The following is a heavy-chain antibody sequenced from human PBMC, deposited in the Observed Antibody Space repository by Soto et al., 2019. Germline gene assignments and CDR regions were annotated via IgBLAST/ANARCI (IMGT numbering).Heavy chain of an antibody. CDR3: ARGAAAGIYYYYGMDV. Sequence: EVQLVESGGGLVQPGGSLRLSCAASGFTFSSYDMHWVRQATGKGLEWVSAIGTAGDTYYPGSVKGRFTISRENAKNSLYLQMNILRAGDTAVYYCARGAAAGIYYYYGMDVWGQGTTVTVSS. J-gene: IGHJ6*02. CDR1: GFTFSSYD. V-gene: IGHV3-13*01. CDR2: IGTAGDT. D-gene: IGHD6-13*01.